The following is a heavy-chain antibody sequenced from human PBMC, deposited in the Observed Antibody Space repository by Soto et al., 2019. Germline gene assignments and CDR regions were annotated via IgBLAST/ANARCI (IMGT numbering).Heavy chain of an antibody. CDR2: INAGNGNT. CDR3: AREMVRGVGSDY. Sequence: ASVKVSCKASGYTFTSYAMHWVRQAPGQRLEWMGWINAGNGNTKYSQKFQGRVTITRDTSASTAYMELSSLRSEDTAVYYCAREMVRGVGSDYWGQGTLVTVS. V-gene: IGHV1-3*01. CDR1: GYTFTSYA. D-gene: IGHD3-10*01. J-gene: IGHJ4*02.